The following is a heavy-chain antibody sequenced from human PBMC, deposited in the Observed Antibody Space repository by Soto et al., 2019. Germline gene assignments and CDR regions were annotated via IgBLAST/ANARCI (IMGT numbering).Heavy chain of an antibody. V-gene: IGHV3-53*01. Sequence: GGSLRLSCAASGFTVTNNYMSWVRQAPGKGLEWVSVIYGGDSTYYADSVKGRFTISRDNSKNTLYLQMDSLRVEDTALYYCAKWLRGGSYYCDFWGQGAMVTVYS. CDR2: IYGGDST. CDR3: AKWLRGGSYYCDF. CDR1: GFTVTNNY. J-gene: IGHJ4*02. D-gene: IGHD5-12*01.